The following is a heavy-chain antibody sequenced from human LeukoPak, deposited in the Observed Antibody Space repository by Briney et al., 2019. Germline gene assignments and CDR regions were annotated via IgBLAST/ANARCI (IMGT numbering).Heavy chain of an antibody. CDR2: IYYSGST. Sequence: SETLSLTCTVSGGSISSGGYYWSWIRQHPGEGLEWIGYIYYSGSTYYNPSLKSRVTISVDTSKNQFSLKLSSVTAADTAVYCCARGQAARLAEYFQHWGQGTLVTVSS. CDR1: GGSISSGGYY. CDR3: ARGQAARLAEYFQH. D-gene: IGHD6-6*01. V-gene: IGHV4-31*03. J-gene: IGHJ1*01.